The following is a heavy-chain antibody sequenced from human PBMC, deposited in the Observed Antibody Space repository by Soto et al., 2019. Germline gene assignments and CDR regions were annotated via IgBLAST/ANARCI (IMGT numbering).Heavy chain of an antibody. D-gene: IGHD5-18*01. CDR2: ISYDGGLQ. CDR1: ESPSISYA. CDR3: VSDRGYGHASVPYS. V-gene: IGHV3-30*04. Sequence: QAHLVESGEAVVSPGRPLRPSVAAPESPSISYAMHGVGKPQARRWGWGAVISYDGGLQHYADSVKGRFTISRDNSKNMVLLQMNILRAEDTAVYYCVSDRGYGHASVPYSWGQGTLVSVSS. J-gene: IGHJ4*02.